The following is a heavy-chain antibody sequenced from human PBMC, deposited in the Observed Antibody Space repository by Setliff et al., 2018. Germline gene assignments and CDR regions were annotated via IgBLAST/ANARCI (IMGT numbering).Heavy chain of an antibody. J-gene: IGHJ4*02. CDR2: ISWNSGSI. CDR1: GFTFDDYA. D-gene: IGHD3-22*01. V-gene: IGHV3-9*01. Sequence: GGSLRLSCAASGFTFDDYAMHWVRQAPGKGLEWVSGISWNSGSIGYADSVKGRFTISRDNSKNTLNLQMNSLRAEDTAVYYCAKDNYYDSTPPLVFDYWGQGTLVTVSS. CDR3: AKDNYYDSTPPLVFDY.